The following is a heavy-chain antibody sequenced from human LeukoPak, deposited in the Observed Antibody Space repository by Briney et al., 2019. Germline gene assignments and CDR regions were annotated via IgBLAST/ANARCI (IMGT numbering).Heavy chain of an antibody. CDR1: GFTFDDYA. J-gene: IGHJ6*04. Sequence: GGSLRLSCAASGFTFDDYAMHWVRQAPGKGLEWVSLISGGGGSTYYADSVKGRFTISRDNSKNTLYLQMNRLSTEVTPFSFSTNYVARGREDVWGEGATVTVSS. CDR3: TNYVARGREDV. V-gene: IGHV3-43*02. CDR2: ISGGGGST. D-gene: IGHD5-12*01.